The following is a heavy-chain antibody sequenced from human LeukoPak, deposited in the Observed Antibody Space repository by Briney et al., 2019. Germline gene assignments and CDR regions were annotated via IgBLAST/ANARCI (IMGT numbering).Heavy chain of an antibody. Sequence: ASVKVSCKASGYTFTGYYMHWVRQAPGQGLEWMGWINPNSGGTNYAQKFQSRVTMTRDTSISTAYMELGRLRSDDTAVYYCARESADYYDSSGYYYLVYYFDYWGQGTLVTVSS. CDR3: ARESADYYDSSGYYYLVYYFDY. V-gene: IGHV1-2*02. D-gene: IGHD3-22*01. J-gene: IGHJ4*02. CDR1: GYTFTGYY. CDR2: INPNSGGT.